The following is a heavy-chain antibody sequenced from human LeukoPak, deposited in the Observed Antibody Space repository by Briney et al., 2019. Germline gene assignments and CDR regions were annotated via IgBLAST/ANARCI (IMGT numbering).Heavy chain of an antibody. CDR3: ASNVGRGSYFDY. CDR2: IFYSGST. J-gene: IGHJ4*02. Sequence: SETLSLTCTVSGGSISSYYWSWVRQPPGKGLEWIGEIFYSGSTNYNPSLKSRVTLSLDKSKNQFSLQLSSVTAADTAVYYCASNVGRGSYFDYWGQGTLVTVSS. CDR1: GGSISSYY. D-gene: IGHD1-26*01. V-gene: IGHV4-59*12.